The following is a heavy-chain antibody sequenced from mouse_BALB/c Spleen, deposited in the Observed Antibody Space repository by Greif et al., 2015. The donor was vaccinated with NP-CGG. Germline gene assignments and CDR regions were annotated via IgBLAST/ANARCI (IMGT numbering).Heavy chain of an antibody. Sequence: VQLQQSGAELVKPGASVKLSCTASGFNIKDTNMHWVKQRPEQGLEWIGRIDPANGNTKYDPKFQGKAIITADTSSNTAYLQLSSLTSEDTAVYYCARKLGRGLYFDYWGQGTTLTVSS. CDR1: GFNIKDTN. D-gene: IGHD4-1*01. CDR3: ARKLGRGLYFDY. CDR2: IDPANGNT. J-gene: IGHJ2*01. V-gene: IGHV14-3*02.